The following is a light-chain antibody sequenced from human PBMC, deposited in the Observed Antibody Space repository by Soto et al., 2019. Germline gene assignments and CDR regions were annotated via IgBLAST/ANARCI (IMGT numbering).Light chain of an antibody. J-gene: IGLJ3*02. CDR3: CSHAGSLTWV. V-gene: IGLV2-11*01. Sequence: QSALTHPRSVSGSPGQSVTISCSGTSGDFDYNHVSWYQQHPGKAPKLMIYDVTNRPSGVPDRFSGSMSGNTASLTISGLQAEDEAEYYCCSHAGSLTWVFGGGTKLTVL. CDR1: SGDFDYNH. CDR2: DVT.